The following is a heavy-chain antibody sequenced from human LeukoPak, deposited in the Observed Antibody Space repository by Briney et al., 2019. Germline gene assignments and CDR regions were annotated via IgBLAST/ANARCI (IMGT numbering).Heavy chain of an antibody. D-gene: IGHD2-2*01. Sequence: PSETLSLTCAVYGGSFSGYYWSWIRQPPGRGLEWIGEINHSGSTNYNPSLKSRVTISVDTSKNQFSLKLSSVTAADTAVYYCARGSSTYSAVVVVPAAKGVWFDPWGQGTLVTASS. CDR3: ARGSSTYSAVVVVPAAKGVWFDP. CDR1: GGSFSGYY. J-gene: IGHJ5*02. CDR2: INHSGST. V-gene: IGHV4-34*01.